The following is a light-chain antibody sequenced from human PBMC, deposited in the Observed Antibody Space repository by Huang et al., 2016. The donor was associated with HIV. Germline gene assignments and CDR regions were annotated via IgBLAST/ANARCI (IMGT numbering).Light chain of an antibody. CDR3: QQYYTTPGT. CDR2: WAC. CDR1: RSILYNSNNKHY. J-gene: IGKJ3*01. V-gene: IGKV4-1*01. Sequence: DIVLTQSPDSLAVSLGERATINCSSSRSILYNSNNKHYLAWPQQKQGQSPKLLIYWACTRESGVPDRFSGSGSETDFTLTSSSLQAEDVAVYFCQQYYTTPGTFGPGTTVHIK.